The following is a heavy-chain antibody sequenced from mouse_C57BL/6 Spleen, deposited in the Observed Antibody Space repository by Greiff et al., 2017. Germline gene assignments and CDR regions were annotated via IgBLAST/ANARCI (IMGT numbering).Heavy chain of an antibody. CDR2: INPNNGGT. V-gene: IGHV1-26*01. D-gene: IGHD3-2*02. CDR1: GYTFTDYY. J-gene: IGHJ2*02. Sequence: EVQLQQSGPELVKPGASVKISCKASGYTFTDYYMNWVKQSHGKSLEWIGDINPNNGGTSYNQKFKGKATLTVDKSSSTAYMELRSLTSEDSAVYYCARFWGSGYVPYYFDYWGQGTSLTVSS. CDR3: ARFWGSGYVPYYFDY.